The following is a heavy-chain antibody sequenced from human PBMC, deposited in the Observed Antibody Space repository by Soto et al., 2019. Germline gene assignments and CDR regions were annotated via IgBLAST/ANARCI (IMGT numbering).Heavy chain of an antibody. D-gene: IGHD1-26*01. CDR1: GFTFSNYG. V-gene: IGHV3-33*01. CDR3: ASDLVGASDSYGLDV. Sequence: GSLRLSCAASGFTFSNYGMHWVRQAPGKGLEWVAIIWHDGNNKYYADSVRGRFIISRDNSKNRLYLQMNSLRAEDTAVYYCASDLVGASDSYGLDVWGQGTPVTVSS. J-gene: IGHJ6*02. CDR2: IWHDGNNK.